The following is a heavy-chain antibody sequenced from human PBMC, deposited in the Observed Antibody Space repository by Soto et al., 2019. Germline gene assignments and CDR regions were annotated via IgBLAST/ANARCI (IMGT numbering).Heavy chain of an antibody. CDR3: TSDAQGLVPAYGVDA. D-gene: IGHD6-19*01. CDR2: IRSKAYGGTR. CDR1: GFTFGDYT. V-gene: IGHV3-49*04. J-gene: IGHJ6*02. Sequence: EVQLVEAGGGLVQPGRSRRLSCTASGFTFGDYTMSWVRQAPGKGLEWVGFIRSKAYGGTRRYAASVEGRFTISRDDSKSLVYLQMNSLNTEDSGVYYSTSDAQGLVPAYGVDAGGQGTTVTVS.